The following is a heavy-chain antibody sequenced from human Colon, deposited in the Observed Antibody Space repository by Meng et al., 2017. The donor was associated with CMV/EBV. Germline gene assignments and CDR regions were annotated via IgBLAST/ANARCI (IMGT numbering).Heavy chain of an antibody. D-gene: IGHD2-2*01. Sequence: SETLSLTCAVYDGSFTGHYWSWIRQPPGKGLEWIGEINHSGNTKYDPSLKSRLSISVDTSTSKTHFSLNLISVTAADTAIYYCARGRSGLVPTPMAWFDSWGQGTLVTVSS. CDR1: DGSFTGHY. CDR2: INHSGNT. V-gene: IGHV4-34*01. CDR3: ARGRSGLVPTPMAWFDS. J-gene: IGHJ5*01.